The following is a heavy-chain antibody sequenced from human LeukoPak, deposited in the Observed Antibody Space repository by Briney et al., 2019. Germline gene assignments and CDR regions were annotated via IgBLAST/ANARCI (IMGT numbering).Heavy chain of an antibody. D-gene: IGHD3-10*01. CDR2: IKQDGSAK. Sequence: GGSLRLSWAASGFTFSNYWMSWVRQAPGKGLEWVANIKQDGSAKYYVDSVKGRFTISRDNAKNSLYLQMNSLRDDDTAVYYCARLSYDSGTHYTVYKYWGQGTLVTVSS. J-gene: IGHJ4*02. CDR1: GFTFSNYW. CDR3: ARLSYDSGTHYTVYKY. V-gene: IGHV3-7*01.